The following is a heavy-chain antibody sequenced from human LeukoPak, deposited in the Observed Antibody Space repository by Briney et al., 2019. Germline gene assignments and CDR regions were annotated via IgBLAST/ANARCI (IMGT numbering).Heavy chain of an antibody. CDR1: GLTFSSYA. D-gene: IGHD2-15*01. CDR3: AKVRCSGGSCYSYYYYYYGMDV. J-gene: IGHJ6*02. Sequence: GGSLRLSCAASGLTFSSYAMSWVRQAPGKGLEWVSAISGSGGSTYYADSVKGRFTISRDNSKNTLYLQMNSLRAEDTAVYYCAKVRCSGGSCYSYYYYYYGMDVWGQGTTVTVSS. V-gene: IGHV3-23*01. CDR2: ISGSGGST.